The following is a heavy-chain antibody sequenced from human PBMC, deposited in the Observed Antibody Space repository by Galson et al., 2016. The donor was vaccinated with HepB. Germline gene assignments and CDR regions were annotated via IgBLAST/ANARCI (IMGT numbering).Heavy chain of an antibody. CDR1: GFTFGTYT. D-gene: IGHD4-23*01. V-gene: IGHV3-43*01. CDR3: AKDHGGYSGFDY. J-gene: IGHJ4*02. CDR2: ITGDRANA. Sequence: SLRLSCAASGFTFGTYTMHWIRQAPGEGLQWVSLITGDRANAYYADSVKGRFNISRDNRKNSLYLQMNSLRTEDTALYYCAKDHGGYSGFDYWGQGTLVTVSS.